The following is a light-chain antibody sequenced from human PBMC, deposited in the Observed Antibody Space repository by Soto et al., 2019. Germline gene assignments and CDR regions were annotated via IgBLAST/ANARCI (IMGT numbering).Light chain of an antibody. CDR3: QRYVHWPWT. J-gene: IGKJ1*01. CDR1: QSVSTD. V-gene: IGKV3-15*01. Sequence: EIVMTQSPVTLSVSPGETATLSCRASQSVSTDVAWYQQKAGQAPRLLLYGASTRATGIPARFSGSGSGTDFTLTISSLQSEDSAVYYCQRYVHWPWTFGQGTKVEIK. CDR2: GAS.